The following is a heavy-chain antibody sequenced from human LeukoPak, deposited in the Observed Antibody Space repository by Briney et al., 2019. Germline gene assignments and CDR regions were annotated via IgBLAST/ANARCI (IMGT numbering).Heavy chain of an antibody. CDR1: GGSISSSSYY. J-gene: IGHJ4*02. D-gene: IGHD6-13*01. Sequence: KTSETLSLTCTVSGGSISSSSYYWGWIRQPPGKGLEWIGSIYYSGGTYYNPSLKSRVTISVDTPKNQFSLKLSSVTAADTAVYYCDIGIAAAGTGYWGQGTLVTVSS. V-gene: IGHV4-39*01. CDR2: IYYSGGT. CDR3: DIGIAAAGTGY.